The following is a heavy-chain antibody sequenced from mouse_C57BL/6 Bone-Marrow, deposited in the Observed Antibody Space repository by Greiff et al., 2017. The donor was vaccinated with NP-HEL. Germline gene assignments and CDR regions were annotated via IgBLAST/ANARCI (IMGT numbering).Heavy chain of an antibody. CDR2: IDPEDGET. D-gene: IGHD1-1*01. CDR1: GFNIKDYY. J-gene: IGHJ4*01. V-gene: IGHV14-2*01. Sequence: VQLQQSGAELVKPGASVKLSCTASGFNIKDYYMHWVKQRTEQGLEWIGRIDPEDGETKYAPKFQGKATLTADTSSNTAYLQLSSLTSEDTAVYYCARSPIYYYGVALEVYAMDYWGQGTSVTVSS. CDR3: ARSPIYYYGVALEVYAMDY.